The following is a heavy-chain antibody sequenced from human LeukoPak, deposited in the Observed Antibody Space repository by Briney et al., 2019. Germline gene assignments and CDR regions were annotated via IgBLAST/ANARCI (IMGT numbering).Heavy chain of an antibody. CDR3: ARDLPNYDSSGYYSPDAFDI. CDR1: GFTFSSYA. V-gene: IGHV3-23*01. J-gene: IGHJ3*02. D-gene: IGHD3-22*01. Sequence: PGGSLRLSCAASGFTFSSYAMSWVRQAPGKGLEWVSAISGSGATTHYADSVKGRFTISRDNSKNTLYLQMNSLRAEDTAVYYCARDLPNYDSSGYYSPDAFDIWGQGTMVTVSS. CDR2: ISGSGATT.